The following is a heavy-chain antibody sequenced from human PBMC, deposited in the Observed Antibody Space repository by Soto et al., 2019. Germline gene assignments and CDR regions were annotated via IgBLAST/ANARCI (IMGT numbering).Heavy chain of an antibody. CDR3: TWKIRGAFDI. J-gene: IGHJ3*02. D-gene: IGHD1-1*01. CDR2: IYPGDSDT. Sequence: GESLKISCKGSGYSFTSYWIGWVRQMPGKGLEWMGIIYPGDSDTRYSPSFQGQVTISAEKSISTAYLQWSSLTASDNAMYYCTWKIRGAFDIWAQRTMVTVSS. V-gene: IGHV5-51*01. CDR1: GYSFTSYW.